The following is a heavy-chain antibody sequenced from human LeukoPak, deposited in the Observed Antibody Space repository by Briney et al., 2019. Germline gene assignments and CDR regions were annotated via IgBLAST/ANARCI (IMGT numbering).Heavy chain of an antibody. CDR2: ISGSGGST. CDR1: GFTFSDYA. J-gene: IGHJ4*02. CDR3: AKDRVWGYASNFDY. D-gene: IGHD3-16*01. Sequence: GGSLRLSCAASGFTFSDYALSWVRQAPGKGLEWVSDISGSGGSTNYADSVKGRFTISRDNSKNTLYLQMNSLRAEDTAVYFCAKDRVWGYASNFDYWGQGTLVAVSS. V-gene: IGHV3-23*01.